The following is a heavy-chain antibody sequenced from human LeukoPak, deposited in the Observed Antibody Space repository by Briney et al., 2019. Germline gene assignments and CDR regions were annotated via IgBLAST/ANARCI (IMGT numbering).Heavy chain of an antibody. V-gene: IGHV4-59*01. CDR1: DDSISDYY. J-gene: IGHJ4*02. CDR3: TRGAGWLIDY. D-gene: IGHD3-16*01. CDR2: FYNSGRS. Sequence: PSETLSLTCTVSDDSISDYYRGWIRQPPGKGLEWIGYFYNSGRSTYNPSLKCRVTISADTSKNHFSLKLNSVTTADTAVYYCTRGAGWLIDYWGQGTLVTVSS.